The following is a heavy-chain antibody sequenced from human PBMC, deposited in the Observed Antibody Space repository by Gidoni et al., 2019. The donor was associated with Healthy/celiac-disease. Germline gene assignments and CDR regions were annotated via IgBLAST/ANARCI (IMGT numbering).Heavy chain of an antibody. CDR3: AKSRSVAAAWGFDL. Sequence: EVQLVESGGGLVQPGRSLSPSCAASGFPFDDYAMPWVRQAQGKGLEWVSGISWNSGSIGYADSVKGRFTISRDNAKNSLYLQMNSLRAEDTALYYCAKSRSVAAAWGFDLWGRGTLVTVSS. D-gene: IGHD6-13*01. J-gene: IGHJ2*01. V-gene: IGHV3-9*01. CDR2: ISWNSGSI. CDR1: GFPFDDYA.